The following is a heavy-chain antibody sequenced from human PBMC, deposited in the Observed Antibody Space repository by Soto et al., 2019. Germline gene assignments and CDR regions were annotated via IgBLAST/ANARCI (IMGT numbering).Heavy chain of an antibody. CDR2: FNPILSMS. D-gene: IGHD3-16*01. CDR3: ARDLHDYVSFRFDP. J-gene: IGHJ5*02. V-gene: IGHV1-69*10. CDR1: GDTFNFYT. Sequence: ASVKVSCKASGDTFNFYTINWVRQAPGLGLEWMGRFNPILSMSNYAQKFEGRVTITADKSTNTAYMELSRLRAEDTAVYYCARDLHDYVSFRFDPWGQGTLVTVSS.